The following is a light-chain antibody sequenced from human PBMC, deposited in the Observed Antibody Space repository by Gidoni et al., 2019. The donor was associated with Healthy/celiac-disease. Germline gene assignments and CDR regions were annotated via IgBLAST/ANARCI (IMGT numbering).Light chain of an antibody. CDR2: DAS. Sequence: EIVLTQSPATLSLSPGERATLSCRASQSVSSYLAWYQQKPGRAPRLLIYDASNRATGIPARFSGSGSGTYFTLTISSLEPEDFAVYYCQQRSNWPLYTFGQGTKLEIK. V-gene: IGKV3-11*01. CDR1: QSVSSY. J-gene: IGKJ2*01. CDR3: QQRSNWPLYT.